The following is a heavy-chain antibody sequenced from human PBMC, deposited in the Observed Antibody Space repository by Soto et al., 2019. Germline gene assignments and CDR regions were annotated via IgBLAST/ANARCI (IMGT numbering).Heavy chain of an antibody. CDR3: ISRNSRIPVFEE. CDR1: GFTFGEYA. CDR2: VRSKAYGGIA. V-gene: IGHV3-49*03. Sequence: PGGTMRRSCTASGFTFGEYAMGWLRQAPGKGFESASFVRSKAYGGIADYAASVRGRFTISRDDSKSIAYLQMKSLTSEDTGVYYCISRNSRIPVFEEWGQGALVKISS. J-gene: IGHJ4*02. D-gene: IGHD1-26*01.